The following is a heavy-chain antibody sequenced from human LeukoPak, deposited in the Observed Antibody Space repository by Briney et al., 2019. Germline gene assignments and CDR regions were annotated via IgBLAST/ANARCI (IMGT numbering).Heavy chain of an antibody. Sequence: GGSLRLSCAASGFTFSSNAMHWVRQAPGKGLEWVAVISYDGSNKYYADSVKGRFTISRDNSKNTLYLQMNSLRAEDTAVYYCARGGDRGKPYYFDYWGQGTLVTVSS. V-gene: IGHV3-30-3*01. CDR3: ARGGDRGKPYYFDY. D-gene: IGHD1-14*01. CDR2: ISYDGSNK. CDR1: GFTFSSNA. J-gene: IGHJ4*02.